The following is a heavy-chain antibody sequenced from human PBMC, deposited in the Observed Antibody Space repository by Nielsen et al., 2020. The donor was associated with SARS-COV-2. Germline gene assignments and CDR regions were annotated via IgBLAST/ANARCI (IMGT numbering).Heavy chain of an antibody. D-gene: IGHD3-3*01. CDR2: ISSGSSTM. J-gene: IGHJ2*01. Sequence: GESLKISCAASGFAFSGYSMNWVRQAPGKGLEWLSYISSGSSTMYYADSVKGRFTISRDNAKASLYLQLDSLRPEDTAVYYCARFRSGGYWYFDVWGRGTLVTVSS. CDR3: ARFRSGGYWYFDV. CDR1: GFAFSGYS. V-gene: IGHV3-48*04.